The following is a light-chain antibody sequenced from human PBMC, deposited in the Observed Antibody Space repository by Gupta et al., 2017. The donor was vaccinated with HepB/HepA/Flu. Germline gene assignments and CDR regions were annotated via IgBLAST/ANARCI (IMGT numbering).Light chain of an antibody. Sequence: QSALPQPASVAGSPGQSINISCTGTSSDVCWYQQHQCKATKLMIYAVSNRPARVSYRFSGSKSGDTASLTISGLQAEDEADYYCSSFTSTSSLAVFGGGTKVTVL. CDR1: SSDV. V-gene: IGLV2-14*01. CDR3: SSFTSTSSLAV. CDR2: AVS. J-gene: IGLJ2*01.